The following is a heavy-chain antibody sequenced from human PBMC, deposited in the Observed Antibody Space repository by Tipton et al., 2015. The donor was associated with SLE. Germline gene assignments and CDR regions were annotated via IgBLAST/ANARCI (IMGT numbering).Heavy chain of an antibody. CDR1: GFSVSSDYY. CDR2: IYHSGST. Sequence: LRLSCAVSGFSVSSDYYWGWIRQPPGKGLEWIGSIYHSGSTYYSPSLKSRVTISVDTSKNQLSLKLSSVVAADTPAYYCARPFGDGDNWCDPWGQGILVTVSS. CDR3: ARPFGDGDNWCDP. J-gene: IGHJ5*02. V-gene: IGHV4-38-2*01. D-gene: IGHD3-16*01.